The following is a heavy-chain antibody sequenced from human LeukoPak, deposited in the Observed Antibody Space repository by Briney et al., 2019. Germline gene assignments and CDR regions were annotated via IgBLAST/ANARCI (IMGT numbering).Heavy chain of an antibody. CDR3: ARHMSMPLYYYGSGSYGPYFDY. D-gene: IGHD3-10*01. V-gene: IGHV4-39*07. Sequence: KTSETLSLTCTVSGGSISSSSYYWGWIRQPPGKGLEWIGSIYYSGSTYYNPSLKSRVTISVDTSKNQFSLKLSSVTAADTAVYYCARHMSMPLYYYGSGSYGPYFDYWGQGTLVTVSS. J-gene: IGHJ4*02. CDR2: IYYSGST. CDR1: GGSISSSSYY.